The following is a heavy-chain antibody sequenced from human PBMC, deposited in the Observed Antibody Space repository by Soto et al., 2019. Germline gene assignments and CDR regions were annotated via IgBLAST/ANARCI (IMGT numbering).Heavy chain of an antibody. CDR2: TRHDGSNT. CDR3: ARDGVGTTTYFGYFDY. CDR1: GFTFSGYG. Sequence: GGSLRLSWAASGFTFSGYGMRWVRQAPGKGLEWVAVTRHDGSNTYYADSVRGRFTISRDNSNKMLYLQMNSLRAEDTAVYYCARDGVGTTTYFGYFDYWGQGTLVTVSS. J-gene: IGHJ4*02. V-gene: IGHV3-33*01. D-gene: IGHD1-26*01.